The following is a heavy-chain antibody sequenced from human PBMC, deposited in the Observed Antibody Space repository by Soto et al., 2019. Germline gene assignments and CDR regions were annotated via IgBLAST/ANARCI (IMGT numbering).Heavy chain of an antibody. V-gene: IGHV3-7*01. D-gene: IGHD2-21*01. CDR3: ARGGYCYYLEV. CDR2: IKHDGSEK. Sequence: EVQLVDSWGWLVQPGGALRLSCAASGVTFSSYWMAWVRQAPGKGLERVANIKHDGSEKYYLDSVRCRCTISRDHAKNSLYLQMNGLRVADTAVYHCARGGYCYYLEVWGKGTMVNVSS. CDR1: GVTFSSYW. J-gene: IGHJ6*03.